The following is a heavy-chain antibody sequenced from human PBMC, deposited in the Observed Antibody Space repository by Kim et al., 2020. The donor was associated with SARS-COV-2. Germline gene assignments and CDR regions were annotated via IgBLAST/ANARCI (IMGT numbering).Heavy chain of an antibody. Sequence: DSVKGRFTISRDNAKNSLCLQMNSLRAEDTAVYYCARGELLLDYYYGMDVWGQGTTVTVSS. J-gene: IGHJ6*02. V-gene: IGHV3-11*06. CDR3: ARGELLLDYYYGMDV. D-gene: IGHD2-15*01.